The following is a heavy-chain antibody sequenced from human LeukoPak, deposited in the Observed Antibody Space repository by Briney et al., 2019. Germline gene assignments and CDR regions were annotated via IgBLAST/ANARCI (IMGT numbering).Heavy chain of an antibody. CDR2: ISAVNGDT. CDR1: GYTFVNYG. D-gene: IGHD2-15*01. Sequence: ASVKVSCNTSGYTFVNYGVSWVRQAPGQGLEWMGWISAVNGDTNSAHNLRGRLTMTIDTSTSTAYMELRSLRSDDTALYFCARDYKSSCSGATCLYFDYWGQGTLVTVSS. V-gene: IGHV1-18*01. CDR3: ARDYKSSCSGATCLYFDY. J-gene: IGHJ4*02.